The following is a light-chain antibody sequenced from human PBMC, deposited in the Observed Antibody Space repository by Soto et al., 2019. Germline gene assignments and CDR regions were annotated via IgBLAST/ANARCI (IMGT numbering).Light chain of an antibody. V-gene: IGKV3-20*01. J-gene: IGKJ5*01. CDR2: DVS. CDR3: HQYGCSPIT. Sequence: EIVLTQSPGTLSLSPGERATLSCRASQSICSTYLAWYQQKPGQAPRLLIYDVSTRATGIPDRFSGCGSGTDFTLTITSQEPEDFAVYYCHQYGCSPITFGQATRLEIK. CDR1: QSICSTY.